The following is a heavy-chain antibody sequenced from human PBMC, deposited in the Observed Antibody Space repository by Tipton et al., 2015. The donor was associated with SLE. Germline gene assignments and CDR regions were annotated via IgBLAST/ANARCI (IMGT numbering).Heavy chain of an antibody. J-gene: IGHJ3*02. Sequence: SLRLSCAASGFTFRGYGMHWVRQAPGKGLEWVAFIRYDGSNKYYADSVKGRFTISRDNSKNTLYLQMNSLRAEDTAVYYCARPYGSNDGAFDIWGQGTMVTVSS. CDR2: IRYDGSNK. D-gene: IGHD4/OR15-4a*01. V-gene: IGHV3-30*02. CDR3: ARPYGSNDGAFDI. CDR1: GFTFRGYG.